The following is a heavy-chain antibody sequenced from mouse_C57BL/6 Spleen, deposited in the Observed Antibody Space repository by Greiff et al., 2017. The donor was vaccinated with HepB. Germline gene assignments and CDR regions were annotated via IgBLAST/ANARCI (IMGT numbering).Heavy chain of an antibody. D-gene: IGHD2-3*01. J-gene: IGHJ2*01. V-gene: IGHV1-22*01. CDR3: ARSLYDGYYFDY. Sequence: EVQLQQSGPELVKPGASVKMSCKASGYTFTDYNMHWVKQSHGKSLEWIGYINPNNGGTSYNQKFKGKATLTVNKSSSTAYMELRSLTSEDSAVYYCARSLYDGYYFDYWGQGTTLTVSS. CDR1: GYTFTDYN. CDR2: INPNNGGT.